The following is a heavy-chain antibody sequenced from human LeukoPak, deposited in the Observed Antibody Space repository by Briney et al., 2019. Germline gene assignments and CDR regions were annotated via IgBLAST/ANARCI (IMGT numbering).Heavy chain of an antibody. V-gene: IGHV3-48*03. D-gene: IGHD7-27*01. CDR1: GFTFSSYE. Sequence: GGSLRLSCAASGFTFSSYEMNWVRQAPGKGLEWVSYISSSGSTIYYADSVKGRFTISRDNAKNSLYLQMNSLRAEDTAVYYRARDLIGLTGGFSRYFDYWGQGTLVTVSS. J-gene: IGHJ4*02. CDR3: ARDLIGLTGGFSRYFDY. CDR2: ISSSGSTI.